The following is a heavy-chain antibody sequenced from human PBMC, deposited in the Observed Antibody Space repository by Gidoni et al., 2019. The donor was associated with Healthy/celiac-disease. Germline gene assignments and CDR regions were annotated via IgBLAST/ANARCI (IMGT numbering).Heavy chain of an antibody. CDR2: IKQDGSEK. Sequence: EVQLVESGGGLVQPGGPLRLPCAASGFIFSIFRLSWVRPATGKGLEWVANIKQDGSEKYYVGSVKGRFTISRDNAKNSLYLQMNSLRAEDTAVYYCARAVYDFWSGYYTGLVFDYWGQGTLVTVSS. CDR3: ARAVYDFWSGYYTGLVFDY. J-gene: IGHJ4*02. V-gene: IGHV3-7*01. D-gene: IGHD3-3*01. CDR1: GFIFSIFR.